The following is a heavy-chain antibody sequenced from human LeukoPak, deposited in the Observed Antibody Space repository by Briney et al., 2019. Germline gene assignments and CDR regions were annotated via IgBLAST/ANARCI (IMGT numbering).Heavy chain of an antibody. J-gene: IGHJ6*03. CDR2: IYYSGST. CDR3: ARGLFAPGDYYMDV. Sequence: SETLSLTCTVSGGSISSSSYYRGWIRQPPGKGLEWIGNIYYSGSTNYNPSLKSRVTISVDTSKNQFSLKLSSVTAADTAVYYCARGLFAPGDYYMDVWGKGTTVTISS. V-gene: IGHV4-39*07. D-gene: IGHD2-21*01. CDR1: GGSISSSSYY.